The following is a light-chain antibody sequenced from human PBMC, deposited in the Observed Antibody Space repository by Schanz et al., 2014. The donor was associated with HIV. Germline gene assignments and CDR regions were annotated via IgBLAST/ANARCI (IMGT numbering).Light chain of an antibody. CDR2: KAS. CDR3: QQYNGLSPIT. CDR1: QSISSW. V-gene: IGKV1-5*03. Sequence: DIQMTQSPSTLSASVGDRVTLTCRASQSISSWLAWYQQRPGKAPKLLISKASTLESGVPSRFSGSGSGTEFTLTISSLQPDDLATYYCQQYNGLSPITFGQGTKLEIK. J-gene: IGKJ2*01.